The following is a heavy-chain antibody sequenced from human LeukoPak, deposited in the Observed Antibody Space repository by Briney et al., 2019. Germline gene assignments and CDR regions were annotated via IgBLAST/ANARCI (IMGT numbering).Heavy chain of an antibody. V-gene: IGHV4-34*01. D-gene: IGHD4-17*01. CDR3: ARGHGDFDY. Sequence: PSETLSLTCAVYGGSFSGYYWSWIRQPPGKGLEWIGEINHSGSTNYNPSLKSRVTISVDTSKNQFSLKPSSVTAADTAVYYCARGHGDFDYWGQGTLVTVSS. CDR2: INHSGST. CDR1: GGSFSGYY. J-gene: IGHJ4*02.